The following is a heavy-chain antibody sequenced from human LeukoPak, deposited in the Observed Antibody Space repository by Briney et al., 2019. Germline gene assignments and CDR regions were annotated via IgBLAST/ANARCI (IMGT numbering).Heavy chain of an antibody. J-gene: IGHJ5*02. CDR3: ARLPHYYDSSGYLGNWFDP. CDR2: IYPGDSDT. CDR1: GYSFTSYW. V-gene: IGHV5-51*01. D-gene: IGHD3-22*01. Sequence: GESLKISCKGSGYSFTSYWIGWVRQMPGKGLEWMGIIYPGDSDTRYSPSFQGQVTISADKSISTAYLQWSSLKASDTAMYYCARLPHYYDSSGYLGNWFDPWSQGTLVTVSS.